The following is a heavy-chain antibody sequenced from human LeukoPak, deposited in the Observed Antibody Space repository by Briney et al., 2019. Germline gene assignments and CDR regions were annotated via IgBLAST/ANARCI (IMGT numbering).Heavy chain of an antibody. CDR2: IYHSGST. V-gene: IGHV4-38-2*02. CDR3: ARVPLQIGGSCYFDY. D-gene: IGHD2-15*01. Sequence: SETLSLTCTVSGYSISSGYYWGWIRQPPGKGLEWIGSIYHSGSTYYNPSLKSRVTISVDTSKNQFSLKLSSVTAADTAVYYCARVPLQIGGSCYFDYWGQGTLVAVSS. J-gene: IGHJ4*02. CDR1: GYSISSGYY.